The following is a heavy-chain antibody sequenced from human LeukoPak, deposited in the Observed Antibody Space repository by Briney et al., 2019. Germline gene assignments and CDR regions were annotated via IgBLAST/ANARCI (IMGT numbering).Heavy chain of an antibody. J-gene: IGHJ6*03. D-gene: IGHD3-3*01. CDR2: IYSGGST. V-gene: IGHV3-53*01. CDR1: GFTVSSNY. Sequence: GGSLRLSCAASGFTVSSNYMSWVRQAPGKGLEWVSVIYSGGSTYYADSVKGRFTISRDNSKNTLYLQMNSLRAEDTAVYYCARIGITIFGVVRNYYMDVWGKGTTVTVSS. CDR3: ARIGITIFGVVRNYYMDV.